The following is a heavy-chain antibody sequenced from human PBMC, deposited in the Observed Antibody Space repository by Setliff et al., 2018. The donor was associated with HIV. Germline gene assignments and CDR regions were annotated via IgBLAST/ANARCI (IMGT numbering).Heavy chain of an antibody. CDR1: GYTFISYA. D-gene: IGHD6-19*01. V-gene: IGHV1-18*01. CDR3: ARVSRSGWFFDW. CDR2: INPNNGNT. Sequence: GASVKVSCKASGYTFISYAVYWVRQAPGQGLEWVGWINPNNGNTKYAQNFQGRVSMTTTDTSTSTAYMELRSLRSDDTAVYYCARVSRSGWFFDWWGQGSLVTVSS. J-gene: IGHJ4*02.